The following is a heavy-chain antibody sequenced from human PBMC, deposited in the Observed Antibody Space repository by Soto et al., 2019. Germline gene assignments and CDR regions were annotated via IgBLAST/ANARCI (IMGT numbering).Heavy chain of an antibody. CDR3: ARDLADVHLWDAFDV. CDR1: GDTFNSYG. Sequence: QVQLVQSGPELKKPGSSVKVSCKAPGDTFNSYGISWVRQAPGQGLEWMGGIVPMFGTTNLELKFEDRVTITADELTTTVYMESRGLTSEDTAVYYCARDLADVHLWDAFDVWGHGTRVTVSS. D-gene: IGHD6-13*01. CDR2: IVPMFGTT. V-gene: IGHV1-69*01. J-gene: IGHJ3*01.